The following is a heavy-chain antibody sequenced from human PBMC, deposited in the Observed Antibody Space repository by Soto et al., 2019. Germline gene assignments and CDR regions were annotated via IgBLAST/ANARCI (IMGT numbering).Heavy chain of an antibody. CDR1: GGSISSSSYY. D-gene: IGHD3-9*01. Sequence: QLQLQESGPGLVKPSETLSLTCTVSGGSISSSSYYWGWIRQPPGKGLEWIGSIYYSGSTYYNPSLKSRVTISVDTSKNQFSLKLSSVTAADTAVYYCARHGPLPDYDSLTGEDYWGQGTLVTVSS. CDR3: ARHGPLPDYDSLTGEDY. CDR2: IYYSGST. J-gene: IGHJ4*02. V-gene: IGHV4-39*01.